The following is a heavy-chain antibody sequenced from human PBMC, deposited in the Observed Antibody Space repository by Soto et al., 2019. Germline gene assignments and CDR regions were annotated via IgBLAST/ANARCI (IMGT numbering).Heavy chain of an antibody. CDR1: GFTFRSYG. CDR3: AGGGSAVAGTFDP. J-gene: IGHJ5*02. Sequence: QEQLVESGGGVVQPGRSLRLSCAASGFTFRSYGMHWVRQAPGKGLEWVAIIWYDGGNKYYADSVKGRFTISRDNSKNTLYLQRTSRRAEDTAVYYCAGGGSAVAGTFDPWGQGTLVTVSS. CDR2: IWYDGGNK. V-gene: IGHV3-33*01. D-gene: IGHD6-19*01.